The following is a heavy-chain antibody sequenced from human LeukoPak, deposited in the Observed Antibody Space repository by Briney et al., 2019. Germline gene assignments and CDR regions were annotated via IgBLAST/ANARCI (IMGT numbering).Heavy chain of an antibody. CDR2: ISDSGGST. CDR3: AKRLTFGYYYGSGSYYNEFDY. D-gene: IGHD3-10*01. Sequence: GGSLRLSCAASGFTFSSYAMIWVRQAPGKGLEWVSAISDSGGSTYYADSVKGRFTISRDNSKNTLYLQMNRLRAEDTAVYYCAKRLTFGYYYGSGSYYNEFDYWGQGTLVTVSS. J-gene: IGHJ4*01. V-gene: IGHV3-23*01. CDR1: GFTFSSYA.